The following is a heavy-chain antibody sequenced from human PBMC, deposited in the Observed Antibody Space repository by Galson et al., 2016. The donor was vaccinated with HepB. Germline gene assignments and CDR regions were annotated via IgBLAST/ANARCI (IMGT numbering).Heavy chain of an antibody. Sequence: SVKVSCKASGYTVTRYYMHWVRQAPGQGLEWMGIINPSGGSTSYAQKFQGRVTMTGDTSTSTVYMELSSLRSEDTAGYYCARIPDYEFWSEYETWGMDVWGQGTTVTVSS. D-gene: IGHD3-3*01. V-gene: IGHV1-46*01. J-gene: IGHJ6*02. CDR1: GYTVTRYY. CDR2: INPSGGST. CDR3: ARIPDYEFWSEYETWGMDV.